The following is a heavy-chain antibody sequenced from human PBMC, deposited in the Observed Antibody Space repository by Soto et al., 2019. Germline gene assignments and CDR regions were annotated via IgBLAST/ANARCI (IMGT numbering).Heavy chain of an antibody. J-gene: IGHJ3*01. V-gene: IGHV5-51*01. Sequence: GESLKISCKGSGYRFTSYWIAWVRQMPGKGLEWMGIIYPGDSDTRYSPSFQGQVTISVDKSTSTAYLQWSSLKASDTAMYYCARHEAVADDALDVWGQGTMVTVSS. CDR1: GYRFTSYW. CDR3: ARHEAVADDALDV. D-gene: IGHD1-1*01. CDR2: IYPGDSDT.